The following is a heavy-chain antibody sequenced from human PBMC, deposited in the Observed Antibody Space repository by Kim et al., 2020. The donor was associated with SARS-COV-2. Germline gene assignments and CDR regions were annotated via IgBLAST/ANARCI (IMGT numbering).Heavy chain of an antibody. V-gene: IGHV3-33*05. CDR1: GFTFSSYG. J-gene: IGHJ4*02. D-gene: IGHD4-17*01. CDR2: ISYDGSNK. CDR3: ARSRGDYGALDY. Sequence: GGSLRLSCAASGFTFSSYGMHWVRQAPGKGLEWVAVISYDGSNKYYADSVKGRFTISRDNSKNTLYLQMNSLRAEDTAVYYCARSRGDYGALDYWGQGTLVTVSS.